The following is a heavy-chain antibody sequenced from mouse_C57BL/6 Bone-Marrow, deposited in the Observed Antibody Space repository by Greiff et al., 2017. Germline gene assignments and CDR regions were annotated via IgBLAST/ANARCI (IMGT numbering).Heavy chain of an antibody. J-gene: IGHJ3*01. Sequence: QVQLQQSGAELARPGASVKMSCKASGYTFTSYTMHWVKQRPGQGLEWIGYINPSSGYTKYNQTFKDKATLTADKSSSTAYMQLSSLTSEDSAVYYCARLYYDYDGFAYWGQGTLVTVSA. V-gene: IGHV1-4*01. CDR2: INPSSGYT. CDR1: GYTFTSYT. D-gene: IGHD2-4*01. CDR3: ARLYYDYDGFAY.